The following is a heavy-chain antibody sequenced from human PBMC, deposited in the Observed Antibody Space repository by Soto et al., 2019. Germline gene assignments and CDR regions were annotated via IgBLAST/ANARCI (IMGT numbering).Heavy chain of an antibody. V-gene: IGHV4-4*02. CDR1: SGSISSNKW. CDR3: ARFYCTSTTCYIDS. CDR2: ISDIGST. Sequence: QVQLQESGPGLVKPSGNLSLTCAVSSGSISSNKWWSWVRQPPEKGLEWIGEISDIGSTNYNPSLKSRVTISVDRSKNQFSLKLNSVTAADTAVYYCARFYCTSTTCYIDSWGQGTLVSVSS. D-gene: IGHD2-2*02. J-gene: IGHJ4*02.